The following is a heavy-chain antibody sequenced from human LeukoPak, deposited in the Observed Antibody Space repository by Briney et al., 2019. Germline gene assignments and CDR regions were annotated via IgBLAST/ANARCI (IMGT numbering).Heavy chain of an antibody. CDR1: GYSISSGYY. D-gene: IGHD5-12*01. J-gene: IGHJ6*03. CDR2: IYHSGST. CDR3: ARAGEGGYSGYDYYYHYYMDV. Sequence: PSETLSLTCAVSGYSISSGYYWGWIRQPPGKGLEWIGNIYHSGSTYYNPSLKSRVTISVDMSKNQFSLKLSSVTAADTAVYYCARAGEGGYSGYDYYYHYYMDVWGKGTTVTVSS. V-gene: IGHV4-38-2*01.